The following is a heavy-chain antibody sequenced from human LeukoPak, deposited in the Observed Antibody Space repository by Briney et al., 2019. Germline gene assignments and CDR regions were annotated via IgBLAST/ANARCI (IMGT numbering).Heavy chain of an antibody. D-gene: IGHD6-13*01. CDR3: AKKPARIAAADTFDY. J-gene: IGHJ4*02. Sequence: GGSLRLSCAASGFTFSSYAMSWVRQAPGKGLEWVSAISGSGGSTYYADSVKGRFTTSRDNSKNTLYLQMNSLRAEDTAVYYCAKKPARIAAADTFDYWGQGTLVTVSS. CDR2: ISGSGGST. CDR1: GFTFSSYA. V-gene: IGHV3-23*01.